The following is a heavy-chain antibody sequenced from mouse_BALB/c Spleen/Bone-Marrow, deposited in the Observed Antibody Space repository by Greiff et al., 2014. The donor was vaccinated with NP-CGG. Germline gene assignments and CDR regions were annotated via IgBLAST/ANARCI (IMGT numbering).Heavy chain of an antibody. CDR2: IIPSSGYT. Sequence: QVQLKQSGAELARPGASVKMSCQASGYTFTRYTMHWEKQRPGQGLEWIGYIIPSSGYTNYNQKFKDKATLTADKSSSTAYMQLSSLTSVDSAVYYCTIRYYAMDYWGQGTSVTVSS. D-gene: IGHD1-1*01. CDR1: GYTFTRYT. J-gene: IGHJ4*01. V-gene: IGHV1-4*01. CDR3: TIRYYAMDY.